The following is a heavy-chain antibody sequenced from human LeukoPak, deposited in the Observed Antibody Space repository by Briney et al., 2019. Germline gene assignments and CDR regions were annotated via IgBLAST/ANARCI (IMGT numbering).Heavy chain of an antibody. CDR1: GGTFSSYA. CDR3: ARGSAPVVVIPFGAFDI. D-gene: IGHD3-22*01. J-gene: IGHJ3*02. CDR2: IIPIFGTA. V-gene: IGHV1-69*13. Sequence: SVKVSCKASGGTFSSYAISWVRQAPGQGLEWMGGIIPIFGTANYAQKFRGRVTITADESTSTAYMELSSLRSEDTAVYYCARGSAPVVVIPFGAFDIWGQGTMVTVSS.